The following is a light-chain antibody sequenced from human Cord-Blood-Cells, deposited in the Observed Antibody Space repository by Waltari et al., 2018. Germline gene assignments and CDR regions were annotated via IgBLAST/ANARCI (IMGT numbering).Light chain of an antibody. CDR3: LQDYNYPYT. Sequence: AIQMNQSPSSLSASVGDRVTITCRASQGIRNDLGWSQQKPGKAPKLLIYAASSLQSGVPSRFSSSVSGTDFTLTISSLQPEEFATYYCLQDYNYPYTFGQGTKLENK. V-gene: IGKV1-6*01. CDR2: AAS. CDR1: QGIRND. J-gene: IGKJ2*01.